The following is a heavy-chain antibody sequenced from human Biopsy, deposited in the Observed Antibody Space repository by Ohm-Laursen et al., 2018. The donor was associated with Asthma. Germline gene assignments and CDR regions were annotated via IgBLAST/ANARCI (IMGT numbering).Heavy chain of an antibody. D-gene: IGHD3-10*01. Sequence: ASVKVFCKTSGYTFNSAGITWVRQAPGQGLEWMGWISVYNGNTKVAPKLQDRVTMITDTSTSTAYMELRSLRSDDTAVYFCARAVDYSHYYGIDVWGQGTTVTVS. J-gene: IGHJ6*02. CDR1: GYTFNSAG. CDR2: ISVYNGNT. CDR3: ARAVDYSHYYGIDV. V-gene: IGHV1-18*01.